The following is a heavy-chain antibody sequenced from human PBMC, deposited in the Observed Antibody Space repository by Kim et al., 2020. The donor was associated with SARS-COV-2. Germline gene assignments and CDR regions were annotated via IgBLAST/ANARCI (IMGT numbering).Heavy chain of an antibody. V-gene: IGHV4-38-2*02. CDR3: TSKYYYDSSGYYYADW. Sequence: SETLSLTCTVSGYSISSGYYWGWIRQPPGKGLEWIGSIYHSGSTYYNPSLKSRVTISIDTSKNQFSLRLNSVTAADTAVYYCTSKYYYDSSGYYYADWWGQGTLVTVSP. CDR2: IYHSGST. J-gene: IGHJ4*02. CDR1: GYSISSGYY. D-gene: IGHD3-22*01.